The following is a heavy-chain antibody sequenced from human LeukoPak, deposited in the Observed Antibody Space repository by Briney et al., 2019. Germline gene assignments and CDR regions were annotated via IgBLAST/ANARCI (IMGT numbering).Heavy chain of an antibody. CDR1: GFTFNSYA. Sequence: PGGSLRLSCAASGFTFNSYAMSWVRQAPEKGLEWVSSISSSSSYIYYADSVKGRFTISRDNAKNSLYLQMNSPRAEDTAVYYCARDWPTIAAAGTIPEYFQHWGQGTLVTVSS. J-gene: IGHJ1*01. CDR2: ISSSSSYI. CDR3: ARDWPTIAAAGTIPEYFQH. V-gene: IGHV3-21*01. D-gene: IGHD6-13*01.